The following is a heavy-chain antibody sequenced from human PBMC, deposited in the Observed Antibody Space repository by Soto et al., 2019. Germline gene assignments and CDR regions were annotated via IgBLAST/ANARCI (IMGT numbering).Heavy chain of an antibody. CDR2: ISLYSDGT. Sequence: ASVKVSCKTSGYTFSNYGITWVRQAPGQPLEWLGWISLYSDGTSYAQKFRGRVSMTTDTSTTTAYMELRSLRSDDTAVYYCARVVPGAEAWFGPWGQGTPVTVSS. V-gene: IGHV1-18*01. CDR3: ARVVPGAEAWFGP. CDR1: GYTFSNYG. J-gene: IGHJ5*02.